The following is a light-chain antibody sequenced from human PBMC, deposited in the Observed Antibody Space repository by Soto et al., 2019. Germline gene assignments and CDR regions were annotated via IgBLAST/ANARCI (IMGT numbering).Light chain of an antibody. J-gene: IGLJ1*01. CDR2: EVN. V-gene: IGLV2-23*02. Sequence: CALTQPGSVSGSPGQSITISCTGTSSNVGSYKLVSWYQQHPGKAPKLMIFEVNKRPSGVSNRFSGSKSGNTASLTISGLKVEDEADYYCCSSGGSPTYVFGTGTKVTVL. CDR3: CSSGGSPTYV. CDR1: SSNVGSYKL.